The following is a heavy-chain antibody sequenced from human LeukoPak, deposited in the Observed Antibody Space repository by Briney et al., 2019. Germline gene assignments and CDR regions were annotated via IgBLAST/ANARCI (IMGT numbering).Heavy chain of an antibody. V-gene: IGHV1-46*01. D-gene: IGHD6-13*01. CDR1: GYTFTSYY. Sequence: ASVTVSCKASGYTFTSYYMHWVRQAPGQGLEWMGLINPSGGSTSYAQKFQGRVTMTRDTSTSTVYMELSSLRSEDTAVYSCAREVGIAAAGRALGAFDIWGQGTMVTVSS. J-gene: IGHJ3*02. CDR3: AREVGIAAAGRALGAFDI. CDR2: INPSGGST.